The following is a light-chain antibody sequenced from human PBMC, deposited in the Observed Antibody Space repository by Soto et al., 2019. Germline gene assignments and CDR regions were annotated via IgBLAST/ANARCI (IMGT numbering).Light chain of an antibody. CDR1: QRVSPW. V-gene: IGKV1-5*03. CDR3: QQYNSFPRT. CDR2: TVS. Sequence: DIQMTQSPATLSANVGDRVTITCRASQRVSPWLAWYQQKPGQAPKLLISTVSNLESGVPSKFSGSGSDSGTEFTLTISSLQPDDFATYYCQQYNSFPRTCGQGTKVEV. J-gene: IGKJ1*01.